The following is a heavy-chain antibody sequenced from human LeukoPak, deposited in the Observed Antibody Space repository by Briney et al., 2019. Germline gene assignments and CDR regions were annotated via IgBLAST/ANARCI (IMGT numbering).Heavy chain of an antibody. CDR3: ASHWQWEKYYFDY. Sequence: SLKVSCKASGYTFTSYVINSVRQAPGPGLEWMGRIIPIFRTANYAQKLQGRDTITTDESTGTGYMELSSLRSEDTAVYYCASHWQWEKYYFDYWGQGTLVTVSS. V-gene: IGHV1-69*05. D-gene: IGHD1-26*01. CDR1: GYTFTSYV. J-gene: IGHJ4*02. CDR2: IIPIFRTA.